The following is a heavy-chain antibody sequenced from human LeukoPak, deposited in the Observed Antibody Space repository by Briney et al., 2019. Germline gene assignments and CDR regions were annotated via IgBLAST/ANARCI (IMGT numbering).Heavy chain of an antibody. CDR3: ARDRVNVDIVATIGFPNAFDI. CDR1: GYTFTSYG. J-gene: IGHJ3*02. D-gene: IGHD5-12*01. CDR2: TSAYNGNT. V-gene: IGHV1-18*01. Sequence: GASVKVSCKASGYTFTSYGISWVRQAPGQGLEWMGWTSAYNGNTNYAQKLQGRVTMTTDTSTSTAYMKLRSLRSDDTAVYYCARDRVNVDIVATIGFPNAFDIWGQGTMVTVSS.